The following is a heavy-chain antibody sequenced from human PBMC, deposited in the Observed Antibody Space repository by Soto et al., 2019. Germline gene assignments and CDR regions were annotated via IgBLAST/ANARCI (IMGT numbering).Heavy chain of an antibody. CDR1: GFTFSGSA. Sequence: PGGSLRLSCAASGFTFSGSAMHWVRQASGKGLEWVGRIRSKANSYATAYAASVKGRFTISRDDSKNTAYLQMNSLKTEDTAVYYCTRLPVVAATVADYWGQGTLVTVSS. V-gene: IGHV3-73*01. D-gene: IGHD2-15*01. CDR2: IRSKANSYAT. CDR3: TRLPVVAATVADY. J-gene: IGHJ4*02.